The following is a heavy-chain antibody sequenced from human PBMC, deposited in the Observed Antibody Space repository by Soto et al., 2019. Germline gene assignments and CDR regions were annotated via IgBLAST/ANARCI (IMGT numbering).Heavy chain of an antibody. D-gene: IGHD3-16*01. V-gene: IGHV4-39*01. J-gene: IGHJ4*02. CDR1: GGSISSSSYY. CDR2: IYYSGST. Sequence: SETLSLTCTVSGGSISSSSYYWGWIRQPPGKGLEWIGSIYYSGSTYYNPSLKSRVTISVDTSKNQFSLKLSSVTAADTAVYYCARVGNYDYIWGSSQPIDYWGQGTLVTVSS. CDR3: ARVGNYDYIWGSSQPIDY.